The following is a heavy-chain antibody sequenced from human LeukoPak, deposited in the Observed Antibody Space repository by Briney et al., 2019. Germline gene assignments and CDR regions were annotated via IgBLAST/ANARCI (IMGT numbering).Heavy chain of an antibody. Sequence: SEPLSLTFAVYGGSFSCYYWSWIRPPPGKGLEWIGEINHSGSTNYNPSLKSRVTISVDTSKTQFSLKLSSVTAADTAVYYCARHITGVVPAAYDYWGQGTLVTVSS. D-gene: IGHD2-2*01. CDR2: INHSGST. CDR3: ARHITGVVPAAYDY. V-gene: IGHV4-34*01. J-gene: IGHJ4*02. CDR1: GGSFSCYY.